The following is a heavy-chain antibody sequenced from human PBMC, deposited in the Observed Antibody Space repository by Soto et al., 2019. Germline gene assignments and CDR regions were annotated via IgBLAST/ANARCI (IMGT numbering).Heavy chain of an antibody. CDR2: ISHSGDT. Sequence: ETLSLTCAVYGGSFSAYYWSWIRQPPGKGLEWIGEISHSGDTNYNPSLKSRVTISVDTSKNQFSLKLSSMTAADTAVYYCARGSFDTGAYYHEQLDYWGQGTLVTVSS. CDR3: ARGSFDTGAYYHEQLDY. CDR1: GGSFSAYY. J-gene: IGHJ4*02. D-gene: IGHD3-22*01. V-gene: IGHV4-34*01.